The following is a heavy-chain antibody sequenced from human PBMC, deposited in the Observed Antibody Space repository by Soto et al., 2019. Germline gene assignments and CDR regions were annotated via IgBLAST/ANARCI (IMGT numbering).Heavy chain of an antibody. CDR3: ARDPYNVLMVNATNLYGMDV. J-gene: IGHJ6*02. CDR2: ISTYNGDT. Sequence: QVQLVQSGAEVKKPGASVKVSCKASGYTFTTNDISWVRQAPGQGLEWMGRISTYNGDTNYPQSLQGRLTMTTDTSTNTAYMELRSLRSDDTAVYYCARDPYNVLMVNATNLYGMDVWGQGTTVTVSS. CDR1: GYTFTTND. D-gene: IGHD2-8*01. V-gene: IGHV1-18*01.